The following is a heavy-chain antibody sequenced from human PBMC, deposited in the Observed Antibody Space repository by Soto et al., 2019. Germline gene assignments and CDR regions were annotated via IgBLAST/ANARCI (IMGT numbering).Heavy chain of an antibody. CDR3: ARGRSIFGVVIGERPPPDFDY. V-gene: IGHV3-21*01. D-gene: IGHD3-3*01. CDR1: GFTFSSYS. Sequence: GGSLRLSCAASGFTFSSYSMNWVRQAPGKGLEWVSSISSSSSYIYYADSVKGRFTISRDNAKNSLYLQMNSLRAEDTAVYYCARGRSIFGVVIGERPPPDFDYWGQGTLVTVSS. J-gene: IGHJ4*02. CDR2: ISSSSSYI.